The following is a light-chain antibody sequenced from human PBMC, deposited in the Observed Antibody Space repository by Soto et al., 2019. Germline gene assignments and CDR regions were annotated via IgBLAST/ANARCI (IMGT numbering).Light chain of an antibody. CDR1: NSDVGRYDH. CDR3: CLYACDGVV. J-gene: IGLJ2*01. Sequence: QSALTQPASVSGSPGQSIIVSCTGTNSDVGRYDHVSWLQHSPGKAPKVVIYDVNNRPSGVSNRFSGSKSDNTAALTISGLQAEDEGDYYCCLYACDGVVFCGGSKVTVL. V-gene: IGLV2-23*02. CDR2: DVN.